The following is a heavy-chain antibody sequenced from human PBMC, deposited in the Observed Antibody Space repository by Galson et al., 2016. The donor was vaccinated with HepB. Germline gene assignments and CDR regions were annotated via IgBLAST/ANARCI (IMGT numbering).Heavy chain of an antibody. CDR1: GFTFGNYA. D-gene: IGHD5-18*01. CDR3: TRARGYSFGYSDY. V-gene: IGHV3-49*03. J-gene: IGHJ4*02. Sequence: SLRLSCATSGFTFGNYAMSWFRQAPGKGLEWVGFIRSKANGGTAEYAASVKARFTISRDDSKSNAYLQMNSLKTEDTAVYYCTRARGYSFGYSDYWGQGTLVTVSS. CDR2: IRSKANGGTA.